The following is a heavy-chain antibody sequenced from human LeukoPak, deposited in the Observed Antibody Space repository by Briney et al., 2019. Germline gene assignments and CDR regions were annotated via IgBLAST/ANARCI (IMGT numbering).Heavy chain of an antibody. J-gene: IGHJ4*02. D-gene: IGHD3-10*01. CDR2: IYYSGST. V-gene: IGHV4-31*03. CDR3: ARDANGSGSSCYYFDY. Sequence: SETLSLTCTVSGGSISSGGYYWSWIRQHPGKGLEWIGYIYYSGSTYYNPSLKSRVTISVDTSKNQFSLKLSSVTAADTAVYYCARDANGSGSSCYYFDYWGQGTLVTVSS. CDR1: GGSISSGGYY.